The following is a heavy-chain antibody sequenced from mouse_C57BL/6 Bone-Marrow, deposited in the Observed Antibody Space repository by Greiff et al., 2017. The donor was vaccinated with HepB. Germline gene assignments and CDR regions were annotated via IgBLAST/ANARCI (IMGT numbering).Heavy chain of an antibody. CDR2: IRSKSNNYAT. CDR3: VRPEGYYEAY. D-gene: IGHD2-3*01. Sequence: DVQLVESGGGLVQPKGSLKLSCAASGFSFNTYAMNWVRQAPGKGLEWVARIRSKSNNYATYYADSVKDRFTISRDDSESMLYLQMNNLKTEDTAMYYCVRPEGYYEAYWGQGTLVTVSA. V-gene: IGHV10-1*01. CDR1: GFSFNTYA. J-gene: IGHJ3*01.